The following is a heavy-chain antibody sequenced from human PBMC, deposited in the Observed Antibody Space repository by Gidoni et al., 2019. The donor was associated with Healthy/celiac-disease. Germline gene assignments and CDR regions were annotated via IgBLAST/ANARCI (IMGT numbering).Heavy chain of an antibody. CDR1: GFTFSSYA. CDR3: AKRRELRTHYYYYYYMDV. Sequence: EVQLLESGGGLVQPGGSLRLSCAASGFTFSSYAMSWVRQAPGKGLEWVSAISGSGGSTYYADSVKGRFTISRDNSKNTLYLQMNSLRAEDTAVYYCAKRRELRTHYYYYYYMDVWGKGNTVTVSS. J-gene: IGHJ6*03. V-gene: IGHV3-23*01. D-gene: IGHD1-26*01. CDR2: ISGSGGST.